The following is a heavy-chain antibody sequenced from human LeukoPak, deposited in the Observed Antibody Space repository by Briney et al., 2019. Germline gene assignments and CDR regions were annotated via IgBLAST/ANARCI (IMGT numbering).Heavy chain of an antibody. D-gene: IGHD3-9*01. CDR1: GFTFSSYS. CDR3: ASARYYDILTLDY. Sequence: PGGSLRLSCAASGFTFSSYSMNWVRQAPGKGLEWVSSISSSSSYIYYADSVKGRFTISRDNSKNTLYLQMNSLRAEDTAVYYCASARYYDILTLDYWGQGTLVTVSS. CDR2: ISSSSSYI. V-gene: IGHV3-21*01. J-gene: IGHJ4*02.